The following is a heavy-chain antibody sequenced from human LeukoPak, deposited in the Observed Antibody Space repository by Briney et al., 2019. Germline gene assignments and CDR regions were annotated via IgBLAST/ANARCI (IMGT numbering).Heavy chain of an antibody. V-gene: IGHV3-7*01. J-gene: IGHJ5*02. CDR1: EFSFSSYW. CDR3: VRDVLYYCGAERLFWFDP. D-gene: IGHD2-21*01. Sequence: GGSLRLSCEGSEFSFSSYWMSWVRQAPGKGLEWVAKIKQDGSEKYYVDSVKGRFTISRDNAKNSMYLLMNSLRVEDTAVYYCVRDVLYYCGAERLFWFDPWGQGTLVAVSS. CDR2: IKQDGSEK.